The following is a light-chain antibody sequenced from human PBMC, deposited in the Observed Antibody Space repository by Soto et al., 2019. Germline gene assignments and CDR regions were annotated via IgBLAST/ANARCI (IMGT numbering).Light chain of an antibody. V-gene: IGKV3-11*01. Sequence: EIVLTQSPATLSLSQGEAASLSSRAGQGVSSYLAWYQQKPGQVPRLLIYGASNRATGIPARFSASGSGTDFTLTISSLEPEDVAVYYCQQRSNWPLTFGGGTKVEIK. CDR2: GAS. CDR3: QQRSNWPLT. CDR1: QGVSSY. J-gene: IGKJ4*01.